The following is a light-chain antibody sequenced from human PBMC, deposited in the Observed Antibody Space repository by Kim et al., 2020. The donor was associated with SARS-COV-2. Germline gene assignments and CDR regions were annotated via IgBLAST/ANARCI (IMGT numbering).Light chain of an antibody. CDR3: QQYNSDPT. CDR1: QSVDRW. Sequence: DIQMTQSPSTLSASVGDRVTITRRASQSVDRWLAWYQQKPGKAPKLLIYKTSNLQSGVPSRFSGSGSGTEFTLTISSLQPDDFATYYCQQYNSDPTFGQGTRLEIK. CDR2: KTS. J-gene: IGKJ5*01. V-gene: IGKV1-5*03.